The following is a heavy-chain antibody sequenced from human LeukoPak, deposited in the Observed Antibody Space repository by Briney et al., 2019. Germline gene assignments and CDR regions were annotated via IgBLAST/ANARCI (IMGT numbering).Heavy chain of an antibody. D-gene: IGHD1-1*01. CDR3: AKTRHPKPLLLERHPIDY. CDR2: FDPEDGET. Sequence: ASVKVSCKVSGYTLTELSMHWVRQAPRKGLEWMGGFDPEDGETIYAQKFQGRVTMTEDTSTDTAYMELSSLRSEDTAVYYCAKTRHPKPLLLERHPIDYWGQGTLVTVSS. V-gene: IGHV1-24*01. CDR1: GYTLTELS. J-gene: IGHJ4*02.